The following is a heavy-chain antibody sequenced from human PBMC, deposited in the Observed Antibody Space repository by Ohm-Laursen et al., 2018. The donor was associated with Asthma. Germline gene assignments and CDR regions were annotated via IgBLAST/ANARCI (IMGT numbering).Heavy chain of an antibody. Sequence: SLRLSCTASGITFSDSYMTWIRQAPGKGLEWISYISASAGTMYYADSVKGRFTISRDNAKSSLYLQMNNLRADDTAVYYCARDPPVTTVTTGEYFDFWGHGTPVTVSS. V-gene: IGHV3-11*01. CDR1: GITFSDSY. CDR3: ARDPPVTTVTTGEYFDF. D-gene: IGHD4-17*01. CDR2: ISASAGTM. J-gene: IGHJ4*01.